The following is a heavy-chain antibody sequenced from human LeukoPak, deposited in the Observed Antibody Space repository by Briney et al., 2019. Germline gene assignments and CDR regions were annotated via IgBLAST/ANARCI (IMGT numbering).Heavy chain of an antibody. V-gene: IGHV3-21*01. CDR1: GFTFSTYN. CDR2: ITSSSTYM. CDR3: AELGITMIGGV. J-gene: IGHJ6*04. D-gene: IGHD3-10*02. Sequence: GGSLRLSCAASGFTFSTYNMNWVRQVPGKGLEWVSSITSSSTYMFYADSVKGRFAISRDNAQNSLYLQMNSLRAEDTAVYYCAELGITMIGGVWGKGTTVTISS.